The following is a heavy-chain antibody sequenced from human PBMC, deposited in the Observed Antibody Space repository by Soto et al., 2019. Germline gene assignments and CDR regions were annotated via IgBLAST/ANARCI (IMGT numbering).Heavy chain of an antibody. CDR2: ISSSSSTI. CDR3: APGTTVVTPGH. D-gene: IGHD4-17*01. V-gene: IGHV3-48*01. Sequence: EVQLVESGGGLVQPGGSLRLSCAASGFTFSSYSMNWVRQAPGKGLEWVSYISSSSSTIYYADSVKGRFTISRDNGKNSLYLQINRLRAEDTAVYFCAPGTTVVTPGHWGQGTLVTVSS. J-gene: IGHJ1*01. CDR1: GFTFSSYS.